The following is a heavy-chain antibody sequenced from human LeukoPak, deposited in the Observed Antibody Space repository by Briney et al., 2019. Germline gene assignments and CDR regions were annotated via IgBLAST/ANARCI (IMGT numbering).Heavy chain of an antibody. CDR2: IYYSGST. D-gene: IGHD3-22*01. CDR3: ARQTYYSSGYFDY. J-gene: IGHJ4*02. CDR1: GGSISSGSDY. Sequence: SETLSLTCTVSGGSISSGSDYWGWLRQPPGKGLEWTGSIYYSGSTYYNPSLKSRVTISVDTSKKQFSLKLSSVTAADTAVYYCARQTYYSSGYFDYWGQGTPVTVSS. V-gene: IGHV4-39*01.